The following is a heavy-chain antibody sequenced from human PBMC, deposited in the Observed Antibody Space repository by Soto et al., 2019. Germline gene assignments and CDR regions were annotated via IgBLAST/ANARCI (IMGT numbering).Heavy chain of an antibody. CDR3: ARVSYFRGFDWLFAFDS. D-gene: IGHD3-9*01. V-gene: IGHV4-59*11. Sequence: PSETLSLTCSVSGDSLRNHYWSWIRQPPGSRLEWLGHIFYSGDTSSYNPSLKSRASMSVDTSKNQFSLKLRSVSAGDTAVYFCARVSYFRGFDWLFAFDSWGQGALVTVSS. J-gene: IGHJ4*02. CDR2: IFYSGDT. CDR1: GDSLRNHY.